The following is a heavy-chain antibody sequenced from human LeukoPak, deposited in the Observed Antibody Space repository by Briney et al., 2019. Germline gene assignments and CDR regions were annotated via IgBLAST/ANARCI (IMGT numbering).Heavy chain of an antibody. CDR1: VESFSGHY. J-gene: IGHJ2*01. V-gene: IGHV4-34*12. CDR2: IVYSGTT. D-gene: IGHD3-22*01. Sequence: SETLSLTCAVYVESFSGHYWSWIRQPPGKGLEWIGHIVYSGTTNYNPSLKSRVTMLIDTSKNQFSLKLSSVTAADTAVYYCARDSIVVVSQPWYFDLWGRGTLVTVSS. CDR3: ARDSIVVVSQPWYFDL.